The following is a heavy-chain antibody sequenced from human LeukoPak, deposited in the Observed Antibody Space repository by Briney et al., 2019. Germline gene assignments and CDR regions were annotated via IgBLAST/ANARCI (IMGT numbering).Heavy chain of an antibody. CDR3: AKGLRSSSSFFDS. CDR1: SGFA. Sequence: PGGSLRLSCAAFSGFAMSWVRQAPGRGLEWVSAINGRGDDTYYPDSVKGRFTISRDNSNNTLYLQMNSLRAEDTAVYYCAKGLRSSSSFFDSWGQGILVTVSS. V-gene: IGHV3-23*01. CDR2: INGRGDDT. D-gene: IGHD6-19*01. J-gene: IGHJ4*02.